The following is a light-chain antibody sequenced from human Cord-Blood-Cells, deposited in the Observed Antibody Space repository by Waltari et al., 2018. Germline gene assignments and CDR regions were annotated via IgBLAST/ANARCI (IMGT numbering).Light chain of an antibody. CDR3: SSYTSRTTLLL. Sequence: QSALTQPASVAGSPGQSFTISCTGTSSDVGGYNYVSWYQQHPGISPKLMNYDVSNRASGVPNRCSGSKSGNRASLPISGLQDEDEADYYCSSYTSRTTLLLVGGRTKLKVL. V-gene: IGLV2-14*01. CDR1: SSDVGGYNY. J-gene: IGLJ2*01. CDR2: DVS.